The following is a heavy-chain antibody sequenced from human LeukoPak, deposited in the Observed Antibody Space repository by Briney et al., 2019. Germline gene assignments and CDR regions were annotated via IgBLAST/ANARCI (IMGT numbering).Heavy chain of an antibody. CDR2: ISSSGSTI. V-gene: IGHV3-48*04. J-gene: IGHJ6*04. Sequence: GSLRLSCAASGFTFSSYSMNWVRQAPEKGLEWVSYISSSGSTIYYADSVKGRFTISRDNAKNSLYLQMNSLRAEDTAVYYCAELGITMIGGVWGKGTTVTISS. CDR1: GFTFSSYS. D-gene: IGHD3-10*02. CDR3: AELGITMIGGV.